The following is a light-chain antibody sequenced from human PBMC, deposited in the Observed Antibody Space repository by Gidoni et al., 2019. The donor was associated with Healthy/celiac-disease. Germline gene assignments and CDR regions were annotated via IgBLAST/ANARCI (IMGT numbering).Light chain of an antibody. Sequence: PRSLTQPPGQRVTISCTGSSSHIGAGYAVHWYQQLPVTAPKILIYGNSNRPSGVPDRFSGSKSGTSASLAITGLQAEDEADYYCQSYDSSLSGVVFGGGTKLTVL. CDR3: QSYDSSLSGVV. CDR2: GNS. V-gene: IGLV1-40*01. J-gene: IGLJ2*01. CDR1: SSHIGAGYA.